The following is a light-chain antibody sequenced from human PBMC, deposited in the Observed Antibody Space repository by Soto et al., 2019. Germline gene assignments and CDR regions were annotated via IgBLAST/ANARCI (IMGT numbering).Light chain of an antibody. CDR2: GAS. Sequence: EIVLTQSPGTLSLSPGERATLSCKASQGVGSNYLAWYQQKPGQAPRPLIYGASSRATGIPDRFSGSGSGADFTLTISRLEPEDVATYFCQQYDNLPITFGQGTRLDIK. CDR3: QQYDNLPIT. CDR1: QGVGSNY. V-gene: IGKV3-20*01. J-gene: IGKJ5*01.